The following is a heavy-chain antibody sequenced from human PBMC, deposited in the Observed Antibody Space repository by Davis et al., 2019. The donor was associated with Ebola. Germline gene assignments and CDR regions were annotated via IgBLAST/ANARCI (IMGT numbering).Heavy chain of an antibody. CDR1: GDSISISSSYY. CDR2: IYYSGNT. V-gene: IGHV4-39*01. Sequence: MPSETLSLTCTVSGDSISISSSYYWGWLRHFPGKGLEWIGNIYYSGNTYYNPSLKSRVSISVDTSKNQFSLKLNSVSAADTAVYYCARQWIPVAGVVDTVDVWGKGTTVTVSS. D-gene: IGHD2-8*02. J-gene: IGHJ6*04. CDR3: ARQWIPVAGVVDTVDV.